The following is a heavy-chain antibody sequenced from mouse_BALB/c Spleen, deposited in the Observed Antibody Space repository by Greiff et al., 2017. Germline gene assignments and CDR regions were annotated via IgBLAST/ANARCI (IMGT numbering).Heavy chain of an antibody. D-gene: IGHD1-2*01. J-gene: IGHJ4*01. CDR1: GYTFTEYI. V-gene: IGHV1-62-2*01. CDR2: FYPGSGSI. Sequence: QVQLKESGAELVKPGASVKLSCKASGYTFTEYIIHWVKQRSGQGLEWIGWFYPGSGSIKYNEKFKDKATLTADKSSSTVYMELSRLTSEDSAVYFCARHEVALDYYGYEDLVYYAMDYWGQGTSVTVSS. CDR3: ARHEVALDYYGYEDLVYYAMDY.